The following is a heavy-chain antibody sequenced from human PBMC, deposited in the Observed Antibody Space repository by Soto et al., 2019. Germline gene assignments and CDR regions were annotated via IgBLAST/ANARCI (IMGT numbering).Heavy chain of an antibody. D-gene: IGHD3-22*01. CDR1: GYTFTSYA. CDR3: ARHNYDSSGYYHYYYGMDV. J-gene: IGHJ6*02. Sequence: GASVKVSCKASGYTFTSYAMHWVRQAPGQRLEWMGWINAGNGNTKYSQKFQGRVTITRDTSASTAYMELTAADTAVYYCARHNYDSSGYYHYYYGMDVWGQGTTVTVSS. CDR2: INAGNGNT. V-gene: IGHV1-3*01.